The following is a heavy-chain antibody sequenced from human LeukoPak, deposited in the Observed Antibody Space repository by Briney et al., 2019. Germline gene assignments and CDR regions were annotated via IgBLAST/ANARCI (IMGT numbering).Heavy chain of an antibody. V-gene: IGHV1-18*01. CDR2: ISVHNGNT. CDR3: ARDRMILGVPFDY. Sequence: ASVKVSCKASGYTFTSYTINWVRPAPGQGLEWMGWISVHNGNTKYAQKLQGRVTLTTDTSTSTAYMELRGLRSDDTAVYYCARDRMILGVPFDYWGQGTLVTVSS. D-gene: IGHD3-10*01. CDR1: GYTFTSYT. J-gene: IGHJ4*02.